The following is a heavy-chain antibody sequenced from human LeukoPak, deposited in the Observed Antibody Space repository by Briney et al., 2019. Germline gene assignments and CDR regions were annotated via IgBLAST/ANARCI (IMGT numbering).Heavy chain of an antibody. J-gene: IGHJ6*03. Sequence: ETLSLTCTVSGYSISSGYYWGWIRQPPGKGLEWIGSFYYSGRTYHNPSLKSRVTISIDTSKNQFSLKLYSVPAADTAVYYCARHRRGYDFSYDYYYMDVWGKGTTVIVSS. CDR2: FYYSGRT. CDR1: GYSISSGYY. V-gene: IGHV4-38-2*02. D-gene: IGHD3-3*01. CDR3: ARHRRGYDFSYDYYYMDV.